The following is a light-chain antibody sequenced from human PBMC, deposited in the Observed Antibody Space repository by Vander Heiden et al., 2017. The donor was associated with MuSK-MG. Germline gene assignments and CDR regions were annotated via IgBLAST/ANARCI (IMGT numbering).Light chain of an antibody. CDR2: LGS. Sequence: DIVMTQSPLSLPVTPGEPASISCKSSQSLLHSNGYNYLDWYLQKPGQSPQLLIYLGSNRASGVPDRFSGSGSGTDFTLKISREEAEDVGVYYCMQALQTPLTFGGGSKVEIK. CDR1: QSLLHSNGYNY. V-gene: IGKV2-28*01. J-gene: IGKJ4*01. CDR3: MQALQTPLT.